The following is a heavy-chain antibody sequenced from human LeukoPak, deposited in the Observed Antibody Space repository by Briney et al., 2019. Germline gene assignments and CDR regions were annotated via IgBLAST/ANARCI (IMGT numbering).Heavy chain of an antibody. CDR2: IIPIFGTA. Sequence: GASVKVSCKASGGTFSSYAISWVRQAPGQGLEWMGGIIPIFGTANYAQKFQGRVTITADESTSTAYMELSSLRSEDTAVYYCAREVVVVAATYNWFDPWGQGTLVTVSS. J-gene: IGHJ5*02. CDR1: GGTFSSYA. CDR3: AREVVVVAATYNWFDP. V-gene: IGHV1-69*13. D-gene: IGHD2-15*01.